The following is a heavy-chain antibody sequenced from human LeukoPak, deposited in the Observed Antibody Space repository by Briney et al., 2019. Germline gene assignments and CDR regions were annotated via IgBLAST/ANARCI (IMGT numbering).Heavy chain of an antibody. CDR3: AKDVGNGYYDILTGYYFPAFDI. CDR2: IRYDGSNK. J-gene: IGHJ3*02. CDR1: GFTFTTYS. V-gene: IGHV3-30*02. Sequence: GGSLRLSCEASGFTFTTYSMNWVRQAPGKGLEWVAFIRYDGSNKYYADSVKGRFTISRDNSKNTLYLQMNSLRAEDTAVYYCAKDVGNGYYDILTGYYFPAFDIWGQGTMVTVSS. D-gene: IGHD3-9*01.